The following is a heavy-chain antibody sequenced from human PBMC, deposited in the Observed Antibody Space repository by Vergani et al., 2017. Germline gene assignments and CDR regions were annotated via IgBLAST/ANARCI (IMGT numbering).Heavy chain of an antibody. D-gene: IGHD2-15*01. CDR2: IIPSLATT. Sequence: QVQLVQSGAEVKKPGSSVKVSCKASGGTFSSYALNWVRQAPGQGLEWMGSIIPSLATTIYAQKFKGRVTITADESTSTAYMGLSSLKSEDKAVFYCAGATCRGGSGYRGFEYWGQGSLITVSS. CDR1: GGTFSSYA. V-gene: IGHV1-69*11. J-gene: IGHJ4*02. CDR3: AGATCRGGSGYRGFEY.